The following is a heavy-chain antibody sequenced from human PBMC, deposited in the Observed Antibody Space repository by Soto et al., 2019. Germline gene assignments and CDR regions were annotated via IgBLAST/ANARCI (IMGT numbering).Heavy chain of an antibody. CDR3: TTERDY. V-gene: IGHV3-73*02. CDR1: GLNFSGSA. J-gene: IGHJ4*02. Sequence: EVQLVESGGGLVQIGGSLKLSCATSGLNFSGSAMHWARQASGKGLEWVGRIRSRPHKYETTYAASVEGRFTIARDDSKNTVYLQMNGVKTDDTAMYYCTTERDYWGRGTLFTVSS. CDR2: IRSRPHKYET.